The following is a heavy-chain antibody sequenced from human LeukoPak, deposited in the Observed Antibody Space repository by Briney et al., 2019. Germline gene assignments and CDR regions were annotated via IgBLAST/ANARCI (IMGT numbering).Heavy chain of an antibody. V-gene: IGHV4-34*01. CDR1: GGSSSGYY. D-gene: IGHD6-6*01. CDR2: INHSGST. J-gene: IGHJ4*02. Sequence: SETLSLTCAVYGGSSSGYYWSWIRQPPGKGLEWIGEINHSGSTNYNPSLKSRVTISVDTSKNQFSLKLSSVTAADTAVYYCARASIAARPFDYWGQGTLVTVSS. CDR3: ARASIAARPFDY.